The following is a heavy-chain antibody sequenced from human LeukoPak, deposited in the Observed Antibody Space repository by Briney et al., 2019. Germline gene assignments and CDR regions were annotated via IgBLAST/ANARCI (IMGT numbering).Heavy chain of an antibody. D-gene: IGHD2-21*02. Sequence: GGSLRLSCAASGFTFSSYSMNWVRQAPGKGLEWVSSISSSSSYIYYADSVKGRFTISRDNAKNSLYLQMNSLRAEDTAVHYCARAVYCGGDCYFPLDIWGQGTMVTVSS. V-gene: IGHV3-21*01. J-gene: IGHJ3*02. CDR3: ARAVYCGGDCYFPLDI. CDR2: ISSSSSYI. CDR1: GFTFSSYS.